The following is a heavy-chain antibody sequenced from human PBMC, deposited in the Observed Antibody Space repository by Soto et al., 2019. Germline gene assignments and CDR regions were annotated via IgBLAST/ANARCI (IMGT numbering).Heavy chain of an antibody. Sequence: QVQLQQSGPRLVKPSETLSLTCTVSSGPDRSHNWGWIRQPPGRGLEWIGYVYYTGDTAYNPSLRSRVSISADTSTNDLSLTLSSVTAADTAVYYCVRQGIDYLHGLVAVWGQGTTVSVSS. D-gene: IGHD4-17*01. V-gene: IGHV4-59*08. CDR2: VYYTGDT. CDR3: VRQGIDYLHGLVAV. J-gene: IGHJ6*02. CDR1: SGPDRSHN.